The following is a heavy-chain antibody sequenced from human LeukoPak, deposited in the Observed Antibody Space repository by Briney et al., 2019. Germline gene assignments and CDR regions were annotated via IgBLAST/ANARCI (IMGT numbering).Heavy chain of an antibody. CDR1: VYTFTSYY. D-gene: IGHD2-15*01. CDR2: INRSGGSR. Sequence: VSVKVSCKASVYTFTSYYVHWVRQGPGQGREWMGIINRSGGSRSYAQKFQGRVTMTRDTSTSTVYMELSSMRSEDTAVYYCARERYCSGGSCYRHIDYWGQGTLVTVSS. CDR3: ARERYCSGGSCYRHIDY. J-gene: IGHJ4*02. V-gene: IGHV1-46*01.